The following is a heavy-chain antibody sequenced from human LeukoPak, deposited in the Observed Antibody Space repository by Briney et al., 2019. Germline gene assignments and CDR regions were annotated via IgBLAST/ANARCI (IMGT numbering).Heavy chain of an antibody. V-gene: IGHV3-9*01. CDR2: ISWNSGTI. CDR3: VKGAAYHLGDAFDI. Sequence: GGSLRLSCAASGFTFYDYVMNWVRQAPGKGLEWVSGISWNSGTIGCADSVKGRFTISRDNAKNSLYLQMNSLRAEDTALYYCVKGAAYHLGDAFDIWGQGTMVTVSS. J-gene: IGHJ3*02. D-gene: IGHD2-15*01. CDR1: GFTFYDYV.